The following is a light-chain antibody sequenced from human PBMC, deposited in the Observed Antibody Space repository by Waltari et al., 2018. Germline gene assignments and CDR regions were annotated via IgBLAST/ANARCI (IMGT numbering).Light chain of an antibody. Sequence: EIVLTQSPGTLSLSPGERATLSCRASQSVGTSLAWYRQQKRGQAPRLLIYGVSSRATGISDRFSGSGFGTDFSLTISGLEPEDFAVYYCQHYVRLQVTFGQGTTVEIK. V-gene: IGKV3-20*01. CDR1: QSVGTS. J-gene: IGKJ1*01. CDR3: QHYVRLQVT. CDR2: GVS.